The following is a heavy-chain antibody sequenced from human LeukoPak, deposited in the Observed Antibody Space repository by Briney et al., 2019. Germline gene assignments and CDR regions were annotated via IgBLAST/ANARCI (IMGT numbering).Heavy chain of an antibody. CDR2: ISSSGTTM. V-gene: IGHV3-48*03. J-gene: IGHJ3*02. CDR1: GVTFSSYE. Sequence: PGGSLRLSCAATGVTFSSYEMNWVRQAPGKGLVWVSYISSSGTTMYYADSVKGRFTISRDNAKNSLYLQMNSLRAEDTAIYYCEGYDILTGPEAFDIWGQGTAVTVSS. CDR3: EGYDILTGPEAFDI. D-gene: IGHD3-9*01.